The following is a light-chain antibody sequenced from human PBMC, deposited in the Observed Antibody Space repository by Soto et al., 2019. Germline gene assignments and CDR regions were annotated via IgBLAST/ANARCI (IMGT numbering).Light chain of an antibody. CDR1: QSISSSY. Sequence: EIVLTQSPGTLSLSPGERATLSCRASQSISSSYLASYQQKPGQAPRLLVYDASCRATRIPDRFSGSGSGTVFTLSISRMEPEDRAVNYCQQKSSTFWMFGQGTKLAIK. CDR3: QQKSSTFWM. V-gene: IGKV3-20*01. CDR2: DAS. J-gene: IGKJ1*01.